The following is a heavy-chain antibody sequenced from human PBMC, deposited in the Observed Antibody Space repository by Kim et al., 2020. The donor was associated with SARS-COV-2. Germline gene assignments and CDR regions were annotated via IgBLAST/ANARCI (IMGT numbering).Heavy chain of an antibody. CDR3: ARGGWGLGELSLSVDHNPPITPERYYYYYGMDV. J-gene: IGHJ6*02. CDR1: GGSISSYY. V-gene: IGHV4-59*01. Sequence: SETLSLTCTVSGGSISSYYWSWIRQPPGKGLEWIGYIYYSGSTNYNPSLKSRVTISVDTSKNQFSLKLSSVTAADTAVYYCARGGWGLGELSLSVDHNPPITPERYYYYYGMDVWGQGTTVTVSS. CDR2: IYYSGST. D-gene: IGHD3-16*02.